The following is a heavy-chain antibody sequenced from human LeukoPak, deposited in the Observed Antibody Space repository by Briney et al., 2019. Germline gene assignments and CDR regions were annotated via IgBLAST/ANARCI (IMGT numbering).Heavy chain of an antibody. CDR2: ISWNSGSI. CDR3: AKESYYYGSGSYYRGGHFDY. CDR1: GSTFDDYA. J-gene: IGHJ4*02. V-gene: IGHV3-9*01. Sequence: GGSLRLSCAASGSTFDDYAMHWVRQAPGKGLEWVSGISWNSGSIGYADSVKGRFTISRDNAKNSLYLQMNGLRAEDTALYYCAKESYYYGSGSYYRGGHFDYWGQGTLVTVSS. D-gene: IGHD3-10*01.